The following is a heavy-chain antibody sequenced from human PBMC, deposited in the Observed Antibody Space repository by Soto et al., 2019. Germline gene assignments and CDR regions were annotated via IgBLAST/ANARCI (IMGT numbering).Heavy chain of an antibody. J-gene: IGHJ3*02. CDR2: ISAYNGNT. D-gene: IGHD2-2*01. Sequence: QVQLVQSGAEVKKPGASVKVSCKASGYTFTSYGISWVRQAPGQGLEWMGWISAYNGNTNYAQKLQGRVTMTTDTSTSTAYMERRSLRSDDTAVYYCARVGDYCSSTSCYLTIPDAFDIWGQGTMVTVSS. CDR1: GYTFTSYG. V-gene: IGHV1-18*01. CDR3: ARVGDYCSSTSCYLTIPDAFDI.